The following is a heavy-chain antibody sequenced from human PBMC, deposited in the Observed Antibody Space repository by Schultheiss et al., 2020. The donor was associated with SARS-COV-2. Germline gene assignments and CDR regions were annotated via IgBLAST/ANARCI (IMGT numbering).Heavy chain of an antibody. D-gene: IGHD2/OR15-2a*01. CDR3: AKSPEYHPYFDS. CDR2: IRSDGSNQ. V-gene: IGHV3-30*02. J-gene: IGHJ5*01. CDR1: GFTFSSYG. Sequence: GGSLRLSCAASGFTFSSYGMHWVHQAPGKGLEWVAFIRSDGSNQYYVDSVKGRFTISRDNSRTSLYLQMNSLRAEDTAVYYCAKSPEYHPYFDSWGQGTLVTVSS.